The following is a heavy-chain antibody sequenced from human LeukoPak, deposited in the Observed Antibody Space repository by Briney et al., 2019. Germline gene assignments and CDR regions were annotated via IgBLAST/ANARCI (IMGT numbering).Heavy chain of an antibody. V-gene: IGHV1-18*04. D-gene: IGHD2-2*01. Sequence: ASVKVSCKASGYTFTGYYMHWVRQAPGQGLERMGWISPKNADTHLAQKLQGRVTMTTDTSTSTAFLELRSLRSDDTAVYYCAREVVVPAATVNWFDPWGQGTLVTVSS. CDR1: GYTFTGYY. J-gene: IGHJ5*02. CDR3: AREVVVPAATVNWFDP. CDR2: ISPKNADT.